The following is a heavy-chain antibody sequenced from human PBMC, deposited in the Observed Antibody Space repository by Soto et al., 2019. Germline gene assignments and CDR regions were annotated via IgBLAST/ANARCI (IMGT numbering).Heavy chain of an antibody. CDR1: GFTFSSYA. V-gene: IGHV3-23*01. CDR2: ISGSGGST. CDR3: AKDRVYSSGEPNWFDP. D-gene: IGHD6-25*01. Sequence: PGGSLRLSCAASGFTFSSYAMSWVRQAPGKGLEWVSAISGSGGSTYYADSVKGRFTISRDNSKNTLYLQMNSLRAEDTAVYYCAKDRVYSSGEPNWFDPWGQGTLVTVSS. J-gene: IGHJ5*02.